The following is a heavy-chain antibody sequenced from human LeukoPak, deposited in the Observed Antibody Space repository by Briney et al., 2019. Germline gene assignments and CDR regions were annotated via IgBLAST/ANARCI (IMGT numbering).Heavy chain of an antibody. J-gene: IGHJ4*02. CDR3: ARSSLMVGATLFDY. Sequence: SETLSLTCTVSGGSISSYYWSWIRQPPGKGLESIGYIYYSGSTNYNPSLKSRVTISVDTSKNQFSLKLSSVTAADTAVYYCARSSLMVGATLFDYWGQGTLVTVSS. V-gene: IGHV4-59*08. D-gene: IGHD1-26*01. CDR2: IYYSGST. CDR1: GGSISSYY.